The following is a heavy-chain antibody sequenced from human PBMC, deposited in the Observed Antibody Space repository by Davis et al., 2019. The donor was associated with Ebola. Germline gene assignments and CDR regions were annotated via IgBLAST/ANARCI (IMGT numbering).Heavy chain of an antibody. J-gene: IGHJ5*02. CDR3: ARDISYCSGGSCYSSYWFDP. D-gene: IGHD2-15*01. Sequence: AASVKVSCKASGYTFTSYGISWVRQAPGQGLEWMGWISAYNGNTNYAQKFQGRVTMTRDTSTSTVYMELSSLRSEDTAVYYCARDISYCSGGSCYSSYWFDPWGQGTLVTVSS. V-gene: IGHV1-18*01. CDR1: GYTFTSYG. CDR2: ISAYNGNT.